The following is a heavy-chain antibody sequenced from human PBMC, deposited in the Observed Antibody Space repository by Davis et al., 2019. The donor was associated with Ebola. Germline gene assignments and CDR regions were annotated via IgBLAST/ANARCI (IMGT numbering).Heavy chain of an antibody. CDR1: GLAVRSNH. Sequence: GGSLRLSCAASGLAVRSNHMSWVRQAPGKVMEWVAVISPDGSDKNYADSGKGRFTISRDNSKNTLDLQMNSLRPEDTAVYYCVKTRSNWWNDALEIWGRGTMVIVSS. V-gene: IGHV3-30*18. CDR3: VKTRSNWWNDALEI. CDR2: ISPDGSDK. D-gene: IGHD2-8*02. J-gene: IGHJ3*02.